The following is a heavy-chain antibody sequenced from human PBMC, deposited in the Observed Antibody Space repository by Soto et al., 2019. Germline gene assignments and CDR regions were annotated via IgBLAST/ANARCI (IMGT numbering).Heavy chain of an antibody. CDR1: GFTFSSYA. J-gene: IGHJ6*02. CDR2: ISYDGSNK. CDR3: ARGGHTVRGVIITSHHYYYGMDV. V-gene: IGHV3-30-3*01. D-gene: IGHD3-10*01. Sequence: GGSLRLSCAASGFTFSSYAMHWVRQAPGKGLEWVAVISYDGSNKYYADSVKGRFTISRDNSKNTLYLQMNSLRAEDTAVYYCARGGHTVRGVIITSHHYYYGMDVWGQGTTVTV.